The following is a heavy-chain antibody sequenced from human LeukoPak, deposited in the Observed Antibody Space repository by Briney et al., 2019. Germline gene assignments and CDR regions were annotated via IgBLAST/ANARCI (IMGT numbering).Heavy chain of an antibody. CDR2: IKQDGSEK. CDR1: GFTFSTYW. Sequence: GRSLGLSCAASGFTFSTYWMSWVRQAPGKGLEWVANIKQDGSEKYYVDSVKGRFTISRDNAKNSLYLQMNTLRPEDTAVYYCTRERQNKDFWSGGDYWGQGTLVTVSS. J-gene: IGHJ4*02. D-gene: IGHD3-3*01. CDR3: TRERQNKDFWSGGDY. V-gene: IGHV3-7*01.